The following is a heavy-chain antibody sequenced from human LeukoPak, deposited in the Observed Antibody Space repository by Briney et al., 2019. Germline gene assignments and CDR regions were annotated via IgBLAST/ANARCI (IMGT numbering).Heavy chain of an antibody. D-gene: IGHD4-23*01. CDR2: INHSGST. J-gene: IGHJ4*02. CDR3: ASSDYGGNSGADY. V-gene: IGHV4-34*01. Sequence: SETLSLTCAVYGGSFCGYYWIWIRQPPGKGLEWIGEINHSGSTNYNPSLKSRVTISVDTSKNQFSLKLSSVTAADTAVYYCASSDYGGNSGADYGGQETLVTVSS. CDR1: GGSFCGYY.